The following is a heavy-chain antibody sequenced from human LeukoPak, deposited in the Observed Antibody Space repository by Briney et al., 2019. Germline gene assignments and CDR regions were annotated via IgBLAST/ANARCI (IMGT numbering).Heavy chain of an antibody. CDR2: ISSSSSYI. Sequence: GSLRLSCAASGFTFSSYSMNWVRQAPGKGLEWVSSISSSSSYIYYADSVKGRFTISRDNAKNSLYLQMNSLRAEDTAVYYCARGLTMIVVVPDYWGQGTLVTVSS. J-gene: IGHJ4*02. D-gene: IGHD3-22*01. V-gene: IGHV3-21*01. CDR3: ARGLTMIVVVPDY. CDR1: GFTFSSYS.